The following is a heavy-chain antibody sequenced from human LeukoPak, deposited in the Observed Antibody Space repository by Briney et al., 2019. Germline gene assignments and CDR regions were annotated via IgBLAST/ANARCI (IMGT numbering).Heavy chain of an antibody. V-gene: IGHV3-23*01. D-gene: IGHD3-10*01. Sequence: PGGSLRLSCAASGFTFSSYAMSWVRQAPGKGLEWVSAISGSGGSTYYADSVKGRFTISRDNAKNSLYLQMNSLRAEDTAVYYCASLYGSGPNWFDPWGQGTLVTVSS. J-gene: IGHJ5*02. CDR3: ASLYGSGPNWFDP. CDR2: ISGSGGST. CDR1: GFTFSSYA.